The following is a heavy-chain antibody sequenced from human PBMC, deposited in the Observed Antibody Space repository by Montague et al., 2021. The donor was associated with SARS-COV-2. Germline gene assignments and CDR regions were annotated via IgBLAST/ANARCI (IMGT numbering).Heavy chain of an antibody. V-gene: IGHV3-7*01. CDR1: GFTFSSYW. D-gene: IGHD6-19*01. J-gene: IGHJ6*02. Sequence: SLRLSCAASGFTFSSYWMSWVRQAPGKGLEWVANIKQDGSEKYYVDSVKGRFTISRDNAKNSPYLQMNSLRAEDTAVYYCAREGAVAGLYYYYGMDVWGQGTTVTVSS. CDR3: AREGAVAGLYYYYGMDV. CDR2: IKQDGSEK.